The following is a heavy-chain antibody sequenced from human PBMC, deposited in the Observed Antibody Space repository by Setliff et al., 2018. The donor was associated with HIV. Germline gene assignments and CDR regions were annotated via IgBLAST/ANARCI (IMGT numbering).Heavy chain of an antibody. CDR3: AREKGTQSYFWSGYYPSYYYYMDV. CDR1: GFTFSDYY. D-gene: IGHD3-3*01. CDR2: ISSSGSTI. V-gene: IGHV3-11*04. J-gene: IGHJ6*03. Sequence: GSLRLSCAASGFTFSDYYMSWIRQAPGKGLEWVSYISSSGSTIYYADSVKGRVTISRDNAKNSLYLQMNSLRAEDTAVYYCAREKGTQSYFWSGYYPSYYYYMDVWGKGTTVTVSS.